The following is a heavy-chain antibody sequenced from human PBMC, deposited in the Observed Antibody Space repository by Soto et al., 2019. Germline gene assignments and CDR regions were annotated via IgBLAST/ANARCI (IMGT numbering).Heavy chain of an antibody. V-gene: IGHV1-18*01. J-gene: IGHJ6*02. Sequence: QDQLVQSGAELQKPGASVKVSCKAPGYTFTNYGISWVRHATGQGLEWMGGINTKYGNTKYTQKPQGRVAMTKDTATSRANMKLTSLRSDGTAGYYCARSPGYSATCGYFYSAMKIRGQGNTVSVYS. D-gene: IGHD3-9*01. CDR1: GYTFTNYG. CDR2: INTKYGNT. CDR3: ARSPGYSATCGYFYSAMKI.